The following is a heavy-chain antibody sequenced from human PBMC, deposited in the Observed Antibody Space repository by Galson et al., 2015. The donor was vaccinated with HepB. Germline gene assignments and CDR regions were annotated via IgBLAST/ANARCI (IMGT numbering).Heavy chain of an antibody. D-gene: IGHD6-13*01. J-gene: IGHJ4*02. CDR3: AKDVYSWGAVGTIDY. Sequence: SLRLSCAASGFNFNDYAMHWVRQAPGKGLEWLAAISPDGSYRPYADSVKGRFTISRDNSDNTLSLQMNSLRPEDTAIYYWAKDVYSWGAVGTIDYWGRGTLVTVSS. V-gene: IGHV3-30*18. CDR2: ISPDGSYR. CDR1: GFNFNDYA.